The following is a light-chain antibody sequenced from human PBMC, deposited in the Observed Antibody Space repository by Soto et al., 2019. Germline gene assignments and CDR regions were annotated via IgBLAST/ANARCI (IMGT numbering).Light chain of an antibody. CDR2: GAS. Sequence: EIVLTQSPGTLSLSPGERATLSCRASQSVSSSYLTWYQQKPGQAPRLLIYGASSRATGIPDRFSGSGSATDFTLTITRLEPEYFAVYYCQQYGSSGFTFGPGTKVDIK. CDR1: QSVSSSY. CDR3: QQYGSSGFT. V-gene: IGKV3-20*01. J-gene: IGKJ3*01.